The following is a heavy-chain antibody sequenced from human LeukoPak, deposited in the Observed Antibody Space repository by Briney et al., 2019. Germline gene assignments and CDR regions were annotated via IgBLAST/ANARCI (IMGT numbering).Heavy chain of an antibody. CDR3: ARVAVAGPYYYYYMDV. V-gene: IGHV1-2*02. CDR1: GYTFTGYY. CDR2: INPNSGGT. J-gene: IGHJ6*03. Sequence: ASVKVSCKASGYTFTGYYMHWVRQAPGQGLEWMGWINPNSGGTNYAQKFQGRVTMTRDTSISTAYMELSRLRSDDTAVYYCARVAVAGPYYYYYMDVWGKGTTVTVSS. D-gene: IGHD6-19*01.